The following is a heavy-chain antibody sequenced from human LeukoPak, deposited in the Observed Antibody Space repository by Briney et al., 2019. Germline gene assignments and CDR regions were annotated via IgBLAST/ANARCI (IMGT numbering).Heavy chain of an antibody. J-gene: IGHJ4*02. CDR3: ASLLREFES. D-gene: IGHD3-9*01. CDR2: IHYTGSA. CDR1: VGSVSISTYY. Sequence: SETLSLTRTVSVGSVSISTYYWGWVRQPPGKGLEWIGSIHYTGSAFYNPSLKSRVTISVDTSKNQFSLRLSSVTAADTAVYYCASLLREFESWGQGTLVTVSS. V-gene: IGHV4-39*01.